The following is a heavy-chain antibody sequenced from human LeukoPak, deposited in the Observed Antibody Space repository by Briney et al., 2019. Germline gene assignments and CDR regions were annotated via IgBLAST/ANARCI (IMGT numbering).Heavy chain of an antibody. Sequence: TGGSLRLSCAASGFTFDDYAMHWVRQAPGKGLEWVSDISWNSGSIGYADSVKGRFTISRDNAKNSLYLQMNSLRAEDTALYYCAKDNNSGSGIIGYFDYWGQGTLVTVSS. V-gene: IGHV3-9*01. CDR3: AKDNNSGSGIIGYFDY. CDR2: ISWNSGSI. D-gene: IGHD3-10*01. CDR1: GFTFDDYA. J-gene: IGHJ4*02.